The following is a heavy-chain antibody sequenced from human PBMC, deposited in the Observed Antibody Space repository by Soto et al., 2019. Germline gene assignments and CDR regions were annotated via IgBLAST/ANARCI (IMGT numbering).Heavy chain of an antibody. CDR2: IYWDDDK. Sequence: QITLKESGPTLVKPTQTLTLTCTFSGFSLSTSGVGVGWIRQPPGKALEWLALIYWDDDKRYSPSLTSRLTITKDTSKNQVVLTMTNMDPVDTATYYCAHTTTVTTIDYWGQGTLVTVSS. D-gene: IGHD4-17*01. CDR1: GFSLSTSGVG. CDR3: AHTTTVTTIDY. J-gene: IGHJ4*02. V-gene: IGHV2-5*02.